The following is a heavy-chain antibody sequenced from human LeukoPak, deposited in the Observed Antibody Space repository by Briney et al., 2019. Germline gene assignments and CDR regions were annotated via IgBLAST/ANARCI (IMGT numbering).Heavy chain of an antibody. CDR1: GYTFTIHG. V-gene: IGHV1-18*01. Sequence: ASVKVSCRASGYTFTIHGISWVRQAPAQGLECMGWISAYNGNTNYAQKLQGRVTMTTDTPTSTAYMELRSLRSDDTAVYYCARGFVRGWFDPWGQGTLVTVSS. D-gene: IGHD2-21*01. J-gene: IGHJ5*02. CDR2: ISAYNGNT. CDR3: ARGFVRGWFDP.